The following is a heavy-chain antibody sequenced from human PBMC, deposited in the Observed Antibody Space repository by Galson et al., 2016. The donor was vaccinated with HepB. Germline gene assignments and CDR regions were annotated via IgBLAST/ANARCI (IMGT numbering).Heavy chain of an antibody. Sequence: SLRLSCAASGFTFVDYAMAWVRQAPGKGLEWVAVIWYDGSNKYYADSVKGRFTISRDNPKNRLFLQMNSLRAEDTAVYYCARDPEYGAFDYWGQGTLVTVSS. V-gene: IGHV3-33*08. CDR3: ARDPEYGAFDY. J-gene: IGHJ4*02. CDR2: IWYDGSNK. CDR1: GFTFVDYA. D-gene: IGHD2-2*01.